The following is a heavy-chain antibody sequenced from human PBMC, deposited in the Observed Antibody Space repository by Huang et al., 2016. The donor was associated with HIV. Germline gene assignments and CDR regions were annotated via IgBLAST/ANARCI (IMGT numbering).Heavy chain of an antibody. V-gene: IGHV3-48*02. CDR3: ARGIRYFGVVAYFDY. CDR2: IRISSSTI. Sequence: EVQLVESGGGLVQPGGSLRLSCAASGFTFSSYSMNWVSQAPGKGLEWVSYIRISSSTIYYADSVKGRFTISRDNAKNSLFLQMNSLRDEDTAVYYCARGIRYFGVVAYFDYWGQGALVTVSS. CDR1: GFTFSSYS. D-gene: IGHD3-3*01. J-gene: IGHJ4*02.